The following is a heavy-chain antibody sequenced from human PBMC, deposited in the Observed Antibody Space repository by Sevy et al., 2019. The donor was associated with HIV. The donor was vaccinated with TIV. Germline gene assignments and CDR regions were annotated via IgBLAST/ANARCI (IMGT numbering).Heavy chain of an antibody. CDR2: IRYDGSNK. CDR1: GFTLSSYG. J-gene: IGHJ4*02. CDR3: AKVVMITFGGVTGGNPLDY. V-gene: IGHV3-30*02. Sequence: GGSLRLSCAASGFTLSSYGMHWVRQAPGKGLEWVAFIRYDGSNKYYADSVKGRFTISRDNSKNTLYLQMNSLRAEDTAVYYCAKVVMITFGGVTGGNPLDYWGQGTLVTVSS. D-gene: IGHD3-16*01.